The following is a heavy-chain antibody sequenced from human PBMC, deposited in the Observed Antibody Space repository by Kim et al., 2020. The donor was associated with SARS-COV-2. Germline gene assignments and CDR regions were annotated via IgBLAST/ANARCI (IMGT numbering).Heavy chain of an antibody. CDR1: GFTFSIYW. Sequence: GGSLRLSCAASGFTFSIYWMRWVRQAPGKGLEWVASVKKDGSEQHYVDSVKGRFTISRDNAKNSLYLQMNSLRAEDTAVYYCVGGDEFDYWGQGTLVTVSS. CDR3: VGGDEFDY. J-gene: IGHJ4*02. CDR2: VKKDGSEQ. V-gene: IGHV3-7*04.